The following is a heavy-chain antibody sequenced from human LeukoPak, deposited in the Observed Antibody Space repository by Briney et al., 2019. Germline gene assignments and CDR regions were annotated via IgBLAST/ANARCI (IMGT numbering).Heavy chain of an antibody. J-gene: IGHJ4*02. CDR2: INPNNGDT. V-gene: IGHV1-18*01. CDR1: GYTFTSYG. CDR3: ASYPRSIPTPPFDY. Sequence: GASVKVSCKASGYTFTSYGISWVRQAPGQGLEWMGWINPNNGDTKYAQSFLGRVTMTRDTSTTTAYMELSSLRSDDTAVYFCASYPRSIPTPPFDYWGQGTLVTVSS. D-gene: IGHD2-21*01.